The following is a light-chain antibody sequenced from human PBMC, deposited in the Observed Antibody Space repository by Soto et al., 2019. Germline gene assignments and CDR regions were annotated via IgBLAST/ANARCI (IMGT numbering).Light chain of an antibody. CDR1: LGISSF. Sequence: DIQLTQSPSFLSASLGDRVTITCRAGLGISSFLSCYQQKPEKAPKLLIFAASTLQSGVPSRFSGSGSGTEFTLTISSLQPEDFATYYCQQLNSYPPTFGQGTKVDIK. CDR3: QQLNSYPPT. CDR2: AAS. J-gene: IGKJ1*01. V-gene: IGKV1-9*01.